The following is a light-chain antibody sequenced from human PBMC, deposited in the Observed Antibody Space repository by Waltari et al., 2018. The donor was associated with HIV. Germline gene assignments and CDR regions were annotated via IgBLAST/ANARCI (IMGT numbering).Light chain of an antibody. Sequence: QSALTQPASVSGSPGQSIPISCTAPSTDIGVYNVVSWYQQHPGKAPKLIIYEVRNPPSGVSSRFSGSKSANTASLTISGLQAEDEADYYCSSYTGSTTRYVFGGGTKVTVL. CDR2: EVR. V-gene: IGLV2-14*03. CDR1: STDIGVYNV. J-gene: IGLJ1*01. CDR3: SSYTGSTTRYV.